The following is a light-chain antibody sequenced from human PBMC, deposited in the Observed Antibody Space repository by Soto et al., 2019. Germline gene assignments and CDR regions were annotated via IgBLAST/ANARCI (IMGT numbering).Light chain of an antibody. CDR2: ATS. CDR1: QSVGSN. J-gene: IGKJ1*01. V-gene: IGKV3D-15*01. Sequence: EIVMSQSPATLSVTPGERATLSCRASQSVGSNLAWFQQKPVQAPRLLIYATSSRATGIPDRFSGSGSGTEFTLTISSLQPDDIATYYCQQYNSYWTFGQGTKVDIK. CDR3: QQYNSYWT.